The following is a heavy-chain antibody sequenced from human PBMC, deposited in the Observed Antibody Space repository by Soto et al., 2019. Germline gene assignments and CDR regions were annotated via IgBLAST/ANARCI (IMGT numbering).Heavy chain of an antibody. V-gene: IGHV3-23*01. J-gene: IGHJ6*04. D-gene: IGHD3-10*01. CDR3: ARERLGYGAGRGGMDV. CDR1: GFTFSRFV. CDR2: MSGSVGSI. Sequence: EVQLLESGGAVVQPGGSLRLSCAASGFTFSRFVMNWVRQAPGKGVEWVSGMSGSVGSIYHADSVKGRFTISRDNSKNTLFLDMKSLRADDTAVYHCARERLGYGAGRGGMDVWGKGTTVNFSS.